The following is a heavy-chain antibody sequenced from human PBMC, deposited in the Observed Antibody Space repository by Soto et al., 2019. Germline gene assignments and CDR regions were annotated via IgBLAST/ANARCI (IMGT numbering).Heavy chain of an antibody. CDR1: GASITGGGYF. CDR2: IYYSGHD. CDR3: ARGHYQFYAMDV. Sequence: SETLSLTCSVSGASITGGGYFWTWVRQHPARGLEWIGYIYYSGHDHYNPSLESRVTISVDTPNNQFSLKLSSMTAADTAVYYCARGHYQFYAMDVWGQGTPVTVSS. J-gene: IGHJ6*02. V-gene: IGHV4-31*03.